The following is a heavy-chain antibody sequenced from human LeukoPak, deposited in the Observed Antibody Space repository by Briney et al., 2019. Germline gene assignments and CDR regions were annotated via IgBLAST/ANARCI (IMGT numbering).Heavy chain of an antibody. Sequence: ASVKVSCKASGYTFTRYYMHWVRQAPGQGLEWMGWINPNSGGTNYAQKFQGRVTMTRDTSISTAYMELSRLRSDDTAVYYCATRYDFWSDLTEDAFDIWGQGTMVTVSS. CDR2: INPNSGGT. J-gene: IGHJ3*02. CDR3: ATRYDFWSDLTEDAFDI. CDR1: GYTFTRYY. D-gene: IGHD3-3*01. V-gene: IGHV1-2*02.